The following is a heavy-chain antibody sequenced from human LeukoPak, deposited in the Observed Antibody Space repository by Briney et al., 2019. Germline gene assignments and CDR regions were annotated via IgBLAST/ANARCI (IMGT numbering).Heavy chain of an antibody. CDR2: MNPNSGNT. V-gene: IGHV1-8*02. J-gene: IGHJ6*03. CDR3: ARGASSGSYYKPGDYYYYYYYMDV. CDR1: GYTFTGYY. Sequence: ASVKVSCKASGYTFTGYYMHWVRQAPGQGLEWMGWMNPNSGNTGYAQKFQGRVTMTRNTSISTAYMELSSLRSEDTAVYYCARGASSGSYYKPGDYYYYYYYMDVWGKGTTVTISS. D-gene: IGHD3-10*01.